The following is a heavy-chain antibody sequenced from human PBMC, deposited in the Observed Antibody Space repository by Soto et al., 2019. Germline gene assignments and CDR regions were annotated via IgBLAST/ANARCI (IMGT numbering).Heavy chain of an antibody. J-gene: IGHJ6*02. Sequence: QVQLQQWGAGLLKPSETLSLTCAVYGGSFTGYYWSWIRQPPGKGLEWIGEINHRGSTNYNPSLNSRVPLSVDASKNQFSLNLNSVTAADTPVYYCARGSRVKIPAASGRDYYYHGLDVWGQGTAVTVSS. CDR3: ARGSRVKIPAASGRDYYYHGLDV. D-gene: IGHD6-25*01. CDR2: INHRGST. CDR1: GGSFTGYY. V-gene: IGHV4-34*01.